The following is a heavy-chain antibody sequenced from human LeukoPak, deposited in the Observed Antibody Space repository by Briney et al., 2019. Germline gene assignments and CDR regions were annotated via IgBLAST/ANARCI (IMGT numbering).Heavy chain of an antibody. V-gene: IGHV1-69*13. D-gene: IGHD3-3*01. J-gene: IGHJ6*03. Sequence: SVKVSCKASGGTFSSYAISWVRQAPGQGLEWMGGIIPIFGTANYAQKFQGRVTITADESTSTAYMELSSLRSEDTAVYYCAKNRRFLEWSYYYYMDVWGKGTTVTVSS. CDR1: GGTFSSYA. CDR3: AKNRRFLEWSYYYYMDV. CDR2: IIPIFGTA.